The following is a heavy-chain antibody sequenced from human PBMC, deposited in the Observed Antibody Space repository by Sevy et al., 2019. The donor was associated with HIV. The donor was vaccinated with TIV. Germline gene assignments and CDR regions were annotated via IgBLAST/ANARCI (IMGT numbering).Heavy chain of an antibody. J-gene: IGHJ5*02. Sequence: ASVKVSYKASGYTFTSYGISLVRQAPGQGLEWMGWISAYNGNTNYAQKLQGRVTMTTDTSTSTAYMELRSLRSDDTAVDYCARSEGQWFDPWGQGTLVTVSS. V-gene: IGHV1-18*01. CDR1: GYTFTSYG. CDR2: ISAYNGNT. CDR3: ARSEGQWFDP.